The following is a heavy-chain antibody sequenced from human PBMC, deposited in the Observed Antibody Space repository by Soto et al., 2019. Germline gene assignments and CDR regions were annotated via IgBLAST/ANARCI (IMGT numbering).Heavy chain of an antibody. V-gene: IGHV3-53*01. CDR1: GFTVSSNY. D-gene: IGHD3-10*01. J-gene: IGHJ6*02. Sequence: GGSLRLSCAASGFTVSSNYMSWVRQAPGKGLEWVSVIYSGGSTYYADSVKGRFTISRDNSKNTLYLQMNSLRAEDTAVYYCARGFGPKFGELLLGSHYYYGMDVWGQGTTVTVSS. CDR3: ARGFGPKFGELLLGSHYYYGMDV. CDR2: IYSGGST.